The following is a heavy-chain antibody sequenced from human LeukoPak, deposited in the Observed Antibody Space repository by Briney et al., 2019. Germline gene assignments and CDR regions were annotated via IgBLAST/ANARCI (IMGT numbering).Heavy chain of an antibody. V-gene: IGHV4-39*07. D-gene: IGHD3-22*01. Sequence: SETLFLTCTVSGGSISSSSYYWGWIRQPPGKGLEWIGSIYYSGSTYYNPSLKSRVTISVDTSKNQFSLKLSSVTAADTAVYYCARVRVDSRHHYRDVWGKGTTVRVSS. CDR3: ARVRVDSRHHYRDV. J-gene: IGHJ6*03. CDR1: GGSISSSSYY. CDR2: IYYSGST.